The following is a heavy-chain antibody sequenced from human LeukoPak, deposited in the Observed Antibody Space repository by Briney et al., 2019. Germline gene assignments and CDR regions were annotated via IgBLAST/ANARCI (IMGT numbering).Heavy chain of an antibody. V-gene: IGHV4-4*02. Sequence: SETLSLTCGVSGGSITNTNYWTGVRQPPGKGLEWIGEVNLQGSTNYNPSLMGRVAISVDTSENHISLQLTSVTAADTAVYYCAREGGPYRPLDYSGQGTLVTVSS. CDR1: GGSITNTNY. CDR3: AREGGPYRPLDY. J-gene: IGHJ4*02. CDR2: VNLQGST.